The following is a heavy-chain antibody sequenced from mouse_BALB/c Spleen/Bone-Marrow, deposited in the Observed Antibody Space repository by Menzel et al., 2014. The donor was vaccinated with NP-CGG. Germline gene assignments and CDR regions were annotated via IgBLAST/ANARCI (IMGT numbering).Heavy chain of an antibody. CDR2: IYPGDGDT. CDR3: ARRVYGNYWYFDV. CDR1: GYAFSSYW. D-gene: IGHD2-1*01. Sequence: QVQLQQSGAELVRPGSSVKISCKASGYAFSSYWTNWVKQRPGQGLEWIGQIYPGDGDTNYNGKFKGKATLTADKSSSTAYMQLSSLTSEDSAVYFCARRVYGNYWYFDVWGAGTTVTVSS. J-gene: IGHJ1*01. V-gene: IGHV1-80*01.